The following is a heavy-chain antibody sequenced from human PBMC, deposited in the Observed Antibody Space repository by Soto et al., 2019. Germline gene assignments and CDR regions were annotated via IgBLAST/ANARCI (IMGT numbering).Heavy chain of an antibody. CDR2: IHYSGST. D-gene: IGHD3-22*01. Sequence: QVQLQESGPRLVKPSETLSLTCTVSGDSISTQYWSWIRQSPGKGLEWIGYIHYSGSTNYNPSFESRVSISIDTSQNKFSLKLSSMTAADTAVYYCARETYYYDSRGYSIDYFDYWGQGTLVTVPS. J-gene: IGHJ4*02. CDR3: ARETYYYDSRGYSIDYFDY. CDR1: GDSISTQY. V-gene: IGHV4-59*11.